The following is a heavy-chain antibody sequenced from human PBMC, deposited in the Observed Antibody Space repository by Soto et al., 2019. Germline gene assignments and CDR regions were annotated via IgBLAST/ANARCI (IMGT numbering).Heavy chain of an antibody. V-gene: IGHV3-30*03. Sequence: GGSLRLSCAASGFTFSSYSMHWVRQAPGKGLEWVAVISYDGSNKYYADSVKGRFTISRDNSKNTLYLQMNSLRAEDTAVYYCASFVVATSGYWGQGTLVTVSS. CDR1: GFTFSSYS. D-gene: IGHD5-12*01. J-gene: IGHJ4*02. CDR3: ASFVVATSGY. CDR2: ISYDGSNK.